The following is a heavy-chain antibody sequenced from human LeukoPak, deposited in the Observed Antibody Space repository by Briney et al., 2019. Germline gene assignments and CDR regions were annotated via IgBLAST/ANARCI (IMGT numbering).Heavy chain of an antibody. J-gene: IGHJ4*02. CDR2: IWYDGSNK. V-gene: IGHV3-33*01. D-gene: IGHD5-24*01. CDR3: ARDGDDGCGCLDY. Sequence: GGSLRLSCAASGFTFSSYGMHWVRQAPGKGLEWVAVIWYDGSNKYYADSVKGRFTISRDSSKNTLYLQMNSLRADDTAVYYCARDGDDGCGCLDYWGQGTLVTVSS. CDR1: GFTFSSYG.